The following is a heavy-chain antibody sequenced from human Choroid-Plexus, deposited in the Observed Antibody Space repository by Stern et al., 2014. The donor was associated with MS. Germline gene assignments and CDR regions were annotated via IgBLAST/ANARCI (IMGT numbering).Heavy chain of an antibody. J-gene: IGHJ5*02. D-gene: IGHD2-8*01. CDR2: VSYDGSNK. CDR3: AKDRQYLTYFFDH. Sequence: VQLVESGGGVVQPGRPLRLSCAASGFTFGSCAMHWVRQAPGKGLEWVAGVSYDGSNKYYADSVKGRFTVSRDNSQNTLYMQMSSLRAEDTAVYYCAKDRQYLTYFFDHWGQGSLVTGSS. CDR1: GFTFGSCA. V-gene: IGHV3-30*18.